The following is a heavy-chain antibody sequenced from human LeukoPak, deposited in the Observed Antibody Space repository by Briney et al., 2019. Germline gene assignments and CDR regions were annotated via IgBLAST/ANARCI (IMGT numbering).Heavy chain of an antibody. CDR1: GYTFTSYD. J-gene: IGHJ4*02. CDR2: MNPNSGNT. CDR3: VAPGYNWNAYESLGYFDY. V-gene: IGHV1-8*01. D-gene: IGHD1-20*01. Sequence: ASVKVSCKASGYTFTSYDINRVRQATGQGLEWMGWMNPNSGNTGYAQKFQGRVTMTRNTSISTAYMELSSLRSEDTAVYYCVAPGYNWNAYESLGYFDYWGQGTLVTVSS.